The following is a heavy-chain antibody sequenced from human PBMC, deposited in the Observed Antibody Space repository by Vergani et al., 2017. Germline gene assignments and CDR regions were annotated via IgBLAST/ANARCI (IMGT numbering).Heavy chain of an antibody. CDR1: GFTFTSSA. CDR2: IVVGSGNT. CDR3: AAGYSSGRGTTGAHYYGMDV. V-gene: IGHV1-58*02. J-gene: IGHJ6*02. D-gene: IGHD6-19*01. Sequence: QMQLVQSGPEVKKPGTSVKVSCKASGFTFTSSAMQWVRQARGQRLEWIGWIVVGSGNTNYAQKFQERVTITRDMSTSTPYMELSSLRSEDTAVDYCAAGYSSGRGTTGAHYYGMDVWGQGTTVTVSS.